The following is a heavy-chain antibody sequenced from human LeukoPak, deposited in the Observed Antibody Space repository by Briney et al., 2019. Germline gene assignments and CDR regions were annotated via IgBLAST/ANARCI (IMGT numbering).Heavy chain of an antibody. V-gene: IGHV4-30-4*08. Sequence: SETLSLTCTLPRGSISGGNYYWSCIRHPPGKGPEWIGYIDYSGSTYYNPSLKSRVTISVDTSKNQFSLKLSSVTAADTAVYYCARDRNYYDSSGYYFDYWGQGTLVTVSS. D-gene: IGHD3-22*01. J-gene: IGHJ4*02. CDR1: RGSISGGNYY. CDR3: ARDRNYYDSSGYYFDY. CDR2: IDYSGST.